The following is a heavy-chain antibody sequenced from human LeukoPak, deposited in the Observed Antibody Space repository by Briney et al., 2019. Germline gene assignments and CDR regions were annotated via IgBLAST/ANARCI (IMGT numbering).Heavy chain of an antibody. D-gene: IGHD6-19*01. CDR3: ARHPLNGWHCSDY. V-gene: IGHV4-39*01. Sequence: PGGSLRLSCAASGFTFSSYSMNWVRQAPGKGLEWIGSIYYSGSTYYNPSLKSRVTISVDTSKNQFSLKVRSVTAADTAVYYCARHPLNGWHCSDYWGQGTLVTVSS. CDR2: IYYSGST. CDR1: GFTFSSYSMN. J-gene: IGHJ4*02.